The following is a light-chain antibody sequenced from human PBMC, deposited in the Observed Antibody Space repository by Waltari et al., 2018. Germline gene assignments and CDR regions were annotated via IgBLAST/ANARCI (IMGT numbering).Light chain of an antibody. J-gene: IGLJ3*02. CDR2: VNSDGSH. CDR1: SGHSSNV. Sequence: QLVLTQSPSASASLGASVRLTCTLSSGHSSNVIAWHQHQPEKGPRYLMRVNSDGSHSKGDEIPDLFSGSSSGAERYLTISSLQSEDEADYYCQTGGHGTWVFGGGTKLTVL. V-gene: IGLV4-69*01. CDR3: QTGGHGTWV.